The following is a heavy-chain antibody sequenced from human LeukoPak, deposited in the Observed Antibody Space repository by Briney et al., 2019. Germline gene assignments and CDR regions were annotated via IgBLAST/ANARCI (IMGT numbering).Heavy chain of an antibody. J-gene: IGHJ4*02. V-gene: IGHV3-74*01. D-gene: IGHD3-10*01. Sequence: GGSLRLSCAASGFTFSSYWMHWVRQAPGKGQVWVSRINSDGSTTNYADSVKGRFTISRDNAKNTLYLQMNSLRAEDTAVYYCARELPFDYWGQGTLVTVSS. CDR3: ARELPFDY. CDR1: GFTFSSYW. CDR2: INSDGSTT.